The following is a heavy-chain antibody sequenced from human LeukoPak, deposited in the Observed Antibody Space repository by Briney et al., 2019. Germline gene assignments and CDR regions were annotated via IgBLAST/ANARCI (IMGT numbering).Heavy chain of an antibody. V-gene: IGHV3-74*01. CDR2: INSDGSRT. Sequence: GSLSLSCGASGFTFSNYWMHWVRQAPGRGLVWVSRINSDGSRTSYADSVKGRFTISRDNAKNTLYLQMNSLRAEDTAVYYCARETSGYYYKSYLDYWGQGTLVTVSS. D-gene: IGHD3-22*01. CDR1: GFTFSNYW. CDR3: ARETSGYYYKSYLDY. J-gene: IGHJ4*02.